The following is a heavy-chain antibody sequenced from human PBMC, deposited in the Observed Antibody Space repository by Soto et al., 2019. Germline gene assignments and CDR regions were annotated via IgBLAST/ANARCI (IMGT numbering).Heavy chain of an antibody. Sequence: ASVKVSCKASGYTFTSYGISWVRQAPGQGLEWMGWISAYNGNTNYGQKLQGRVTMTTDTSTSTAYMELRSLRSDDTAVYYCARDLLGDSDILTGYFFDHDAFDIWRQGTMVTVSS. J-gene: IGHJ3*02. V-gene: IGHV1-18*04. CDR3: ARDLLGDSDILTGYFFDHDAFDI. CDR2: ISAYNGNT. D-gene: IGHD3-9*01. CDR1: GYTFTSYG.